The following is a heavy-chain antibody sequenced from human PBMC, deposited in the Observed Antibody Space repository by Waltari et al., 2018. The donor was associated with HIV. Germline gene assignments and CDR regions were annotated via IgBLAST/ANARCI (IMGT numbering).Heavy chain of an antibody. V-gene: IGHV3-15*01. CDR1: GFSFSDVW. CDR2: IKSNSYGGTR. J-gene: IGHJ6*02. D-gene: IGHD3-16*01. Sequence: VQLVESGGGVVKPGGSLRLSCAATGFSFSDVWMSWVRQAPGRGPEWVGRIKSNSYGGTREYGAPVKGRISISRDDSKTTLYLQMNRLKVDDTAVYYCTSEGGLGYYGMDVWGQGTTVIVS. CDR3: TSEGGLGYYGMDV.